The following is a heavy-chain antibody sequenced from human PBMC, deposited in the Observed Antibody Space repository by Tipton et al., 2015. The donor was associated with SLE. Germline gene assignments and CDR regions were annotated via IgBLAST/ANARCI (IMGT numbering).Heavy chain of an antibody. D-gene: IGHD6-25*01. CDR1: GYTFITYT. CDR2: ISTYNGNT. CDR3: ARAASFFYYMDV. J-gene: IGHJ6*03. Sequence: QSGAEVKKPGASVKVSCKGSGYTFITYTMSWVRQAPGQGLEWMGWISTYNGNTNYAQKFQGRVTMTTDTSTSTAYMELRSLRSDDTAVYFCARAASFFYYMDVWGKGTAVTVSS. V-gene: IGHV1-18*01.